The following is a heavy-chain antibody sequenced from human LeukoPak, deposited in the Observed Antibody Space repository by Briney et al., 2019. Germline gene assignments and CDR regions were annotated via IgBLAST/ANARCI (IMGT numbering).Heavy chain of an antibody. J-gene: IGHJ3*01. CDR3: ARGMGGSRAFDF. CDR2: IWYDGSNK. CDR1: GFTFSSYG. V-gene: IGHV3-33*01. D-gene: IGHD3-16*01. Sequence: GRSLRLSCAASGFTFSSYGMHWVRQAPGKGLEWVAVIWYDGSNKYYADSVKGRFTISRDNSKNTVYLEMNNLRVEDTAVYYCARGMGGSRAFDFWGQGTMVTVSS.